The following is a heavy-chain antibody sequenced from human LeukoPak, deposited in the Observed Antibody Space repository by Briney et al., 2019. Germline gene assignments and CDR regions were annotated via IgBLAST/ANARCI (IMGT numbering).Heavy chain of an antibody. CDR2: ISNSGSSI. CDR1: GFSFSDEY. V-gene: IGHV3-11*01. CDR3: ASKNGSGSTYFDY. J-gene: IGHJ4*02. D-gene: IGHD3-10*01. Sequence: GGSLRLSCAASGFSFSDEYMSWIRQAPGRGLEWISYISNSGSSISYADSVKGRFTISRDNAKKSLFLQMSSLRAEDTAVYYCASKNGSGSTYFDYWGQGTLVTVSS.